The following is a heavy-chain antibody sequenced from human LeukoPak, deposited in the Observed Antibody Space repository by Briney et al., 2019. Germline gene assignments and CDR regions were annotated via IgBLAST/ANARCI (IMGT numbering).Heavy chain of an antibody. V-gene: IGHV3-23*01. J-gene: IGHJ6*03. Sequence: GGSLTLSCAASRLTFSSYAMRWVRQAPGKGLEWVSPISGSGGSTHYADSVKGGHTIPRHKSQNTLHMSTNSLSDNDTPVHYLPKDRGERRYYYYYYMDVWGKGTTVTDCS. D-gene: IGHD3-10*01. CDR3: PKDRGERRYYYYYYMDV. CDR1: RLTFSSYA. CDR2: ISGSGGST.